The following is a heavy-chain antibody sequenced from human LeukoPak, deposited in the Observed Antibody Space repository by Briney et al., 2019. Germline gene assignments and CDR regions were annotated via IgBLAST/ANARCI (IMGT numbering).Heavy chain of an antibody. V-gene: IGHV1-69*06. CDR1: GGTFSSYA. Sequence: ASVKVSCKASGGTFSSYAISWVRQAPGQGLEWMGGIIPIFGTANYAQKFQGRVTITADKSTSTAYMELSSLRSEDTAVYYCARDGSPAKVATDYMDVWGKGTTVTVSS. D-gene: IGHD3-10*01. J-gene: IGHJ6*03. CDR3: ARDGSPAKVATDYMDV. CDR2: IIPIFGTA.